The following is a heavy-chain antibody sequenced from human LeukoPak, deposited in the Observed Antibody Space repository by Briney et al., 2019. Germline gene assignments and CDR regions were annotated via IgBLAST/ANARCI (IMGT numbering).Heavy chain of an antibody. D-gene: IGHD3-22*01. CDR1: GGSISSYY. V-gene: IGHV4-59*01. J-gene: IGHJ4*02. CDR2: IYYSGST. Sequence: PSETLSLTCTVSGGSISSYYWSWIRQPPGTGLEWIGYIYYSGSTNYNPSLKSRVTISVDTSKNQFSLKLSSVTAADTAVYYCAGASYDSSGVHWGQGTLVTVSS. CDR3: AGASYDSSGVH.